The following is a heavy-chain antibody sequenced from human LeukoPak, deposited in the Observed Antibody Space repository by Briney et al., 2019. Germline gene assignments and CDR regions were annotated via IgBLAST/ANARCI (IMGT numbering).Heavy chain of an antibody. CDR1: GYTFTGYY. CDR3: ARDPGQYNWNYYYYYMDV. J-gene: IGHJ6*03. Sequence: GASVKVSCKASGYTFTGYYMHWVRQAPGQGLEWMGWINPNSGGTNYAQKFQGRVTMTRDTSISTAYMELSRLRSDDTAVYYCARDPGQYNWNYYYYYMDVWGKGTTVTVSS. CDR2: INPNSGGT. V-gene: IGHV1-2*02. D-gene: IGHD1-20*01.